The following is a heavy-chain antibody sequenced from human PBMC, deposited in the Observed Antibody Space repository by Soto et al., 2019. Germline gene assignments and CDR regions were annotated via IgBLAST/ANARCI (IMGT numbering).Heavy chain of an antibody. J-gene: IGHJ5*02. V-gene: IGHV3-23*01. CDR3: AKDKQPLVFHWFDP. D-gene: IGHD6-13*01. CDR1: GFTFSTYA. Sequence: EVQLLESGGGLVQPGGSLRLSCAASGFTFSTYAMSWVRQAPGKGLEWVSAITTSGDNTYYADSVKGRFTISRDNSKNTVYLQMNSLRAEDTAVYYCAKDKQPLVFHWFDPWGQGTLVTVSS. CDR2: ITTSGDNT.